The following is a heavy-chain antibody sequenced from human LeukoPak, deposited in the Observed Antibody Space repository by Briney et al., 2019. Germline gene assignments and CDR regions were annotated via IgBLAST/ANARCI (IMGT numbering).Heavy chain of an antibody. V-gene: IGHV4-59*01. CDR3: ARDTYCSSTSCYVGDYYYGMDV. Sequence: SETLSLTCTVSGGSISSYYWSWIRQPPEKGLEWIGYIYYSGSTNYNPSLKSRVTISVDTSKNQFSLKLSSVTAAETAVYYCARDTYCSSTSCYVGDYYYGMDVWGQGTTVTVSS. J-gene: IGHJ6*02. CDR1: GGSISSYY. D-gene: IGHD2-2*01. CDR2: IYYSGST.